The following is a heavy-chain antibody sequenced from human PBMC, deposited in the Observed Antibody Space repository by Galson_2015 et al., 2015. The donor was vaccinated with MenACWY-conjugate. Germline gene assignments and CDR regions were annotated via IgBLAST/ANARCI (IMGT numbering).Heavy chain of an antibody. CDR1: GYTFTRYY. CDR3: ATSPLLEDITVLPAAIWYFQR. Sequence: SVKVSCKASGYTFTRYYVHWVRQAPGQGLEWMGIINPRSVTTTYAQKFQGRVTMTRDTSTSTVYMDLSSLRSDDTAVCYCATSPLLEDITVLPAAIWYFQRWGQGTLVTVSP. V-gene: IGHV1-46*01. CDR2: INPRSVTT. D-gene: IGHD2-2*02. J-gene: IGHJ1*01.